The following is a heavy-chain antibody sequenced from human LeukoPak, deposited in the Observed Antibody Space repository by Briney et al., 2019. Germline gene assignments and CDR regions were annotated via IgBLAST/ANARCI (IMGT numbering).Heavy chain of an antibody. CDR2: INTNTGNP. D-gene: IGHD6-19*01. J-gene: IGHJ4*02. CDR3: ARDLNSSGLRGDY. CDR1: GYTFTRFA. V-gene: IGHV7-4-1*02. Sequence: ASVKVSCKASGYTFTRFAMNWVRQAPGQGLEWMGWINTNTGNPTYAQGFTGRFVFSLDTSVSTAYLQISSLKAEDTAVYYCARDLNSSGLRGDYWGQGTLVTVST.